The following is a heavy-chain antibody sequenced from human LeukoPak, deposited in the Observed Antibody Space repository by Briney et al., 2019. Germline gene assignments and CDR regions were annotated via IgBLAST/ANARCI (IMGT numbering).Heavy chain of an antibody. Sequence: QPGGSLRLSCAASGFTFSSYAISWVRQAPGEGLEWVSAISGSGGSTYYADSVKGRFTISRDNSKNTLYLQMNSLRAEDTAVYYCAKGGPATGYNWFDPWGQGTLVTVSS. CDR2: ISGSGGST. CDR1: GFTFSSYA. D-gene: IGHD2-2*01. J-gene: IGHJ5*02. CDR3: AKGGPATGYNWFDP. V-gene: IGHV3-23*01.